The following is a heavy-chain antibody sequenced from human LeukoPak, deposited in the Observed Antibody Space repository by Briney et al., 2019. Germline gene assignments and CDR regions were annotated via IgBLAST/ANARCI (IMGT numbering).Heavy chain of an antibody. CDR3: ARGALLWFGEDYYYYMDV. D-gene: IGHD3-10*01. CDR2: ISGSGGST. V-gene: IGHV3-23*01. J-gene: IGHJ6*03. CDR1: GFTFSSYA. Sequence: PGGSLRLSCAASGFTFSSYAMSWVRQAPGKGLEWVSAISGSGGSTYYADSVKGRFTISRDNSKNTLYLQMNSLRAEDTAVYYCARGALLWFGEDYYYYMDVWGKGTTVTVSS.